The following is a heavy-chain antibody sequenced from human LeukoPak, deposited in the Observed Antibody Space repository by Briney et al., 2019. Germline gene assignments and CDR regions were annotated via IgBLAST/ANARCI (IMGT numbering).Heavy chain of an antibody. CDR3: ARAQWLGYNWFDP. CDR2: IIPIFGTA. V-gene: IGHV1-69*13. J-gene: IGHJ5*02. D-gene: IGHD6-19*01. Sequence: SVKVSCKASGGTFSSYAISWVRQAPGQGLEWMGGIIPIFGTANYAQEFQGRVTITADESTSTAYMELSSLRSEDTAVYYCARAQWLGYNWFDPWGQGTLVTVSS. CDR1: GGTFSSYA.